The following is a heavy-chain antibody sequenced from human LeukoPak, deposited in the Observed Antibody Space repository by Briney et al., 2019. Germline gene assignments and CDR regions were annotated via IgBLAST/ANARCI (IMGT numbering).Heavy chain of an antibody. CDR2: INHSGST. Sequence: ASETLSLTCAVYGGSFSGYYWSWIRQPPGKGLEWIGEINHSGSTNYNPSLKSRVTISVDTSKNQFSLKLSSVTAADTAVYYCARNGVLRFLEWFSYYGMDVWGQGTTVTVSS. J-gene: IGHJ6*02. CDR3: ARNGVLRFLEWFSYYGMDV. D-gene: IGHD3-3*01. V-gene: IGHV4-34*01. CDR1: GGSFSGYY.